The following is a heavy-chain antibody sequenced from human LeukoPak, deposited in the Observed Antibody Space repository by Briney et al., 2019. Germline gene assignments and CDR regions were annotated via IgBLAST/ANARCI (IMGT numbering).Heavy chain of an antibody. D-gene: IGHD3-9*01. V-gene: IGHV4-30-2*01. CDR2: TYHSGST. J-gene: IGHJ3*02. Sequence: SQTLSLTCAVSGGSISSGGYSWSWIRQPPGKGLEWIGYTYHSGSTYYNPSLKSRVTISVDRSKNQFSLKLSSVTAADTAVYYCARGNDILTGDAFDIWGQGTMVTVSS. CDR1: GGSISSGGYS. CDR3: ARGNDILTGDAFDI.